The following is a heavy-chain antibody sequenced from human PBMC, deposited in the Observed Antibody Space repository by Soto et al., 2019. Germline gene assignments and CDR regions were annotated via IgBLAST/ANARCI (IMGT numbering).Heavy chain of an antibody. V-gene: IGHV3-49*03. CDR3: TRRAYCSGGSCYSPPFDY. D-gene: IGHD2-15*01. CDR1: GFTFGDYA. CDR2: IRSKAYGGTT. Sequence: PGGSLRVSCTAAGFTFGDYARSWFRQAPGKGLEWVGFIRSKAYGGTTEYAASVKGRFTISRDDSKSIAYLQMNSLKTEDTAVYYCTRRAYCSGGSCYSPPFDYWGQGTLVTVSS. J-gene: IGHJ4*02.